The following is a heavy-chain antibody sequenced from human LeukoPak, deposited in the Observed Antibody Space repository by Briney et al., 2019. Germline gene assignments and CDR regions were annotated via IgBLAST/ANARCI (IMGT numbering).Heavy chain of an antibody. CDR3: AREGVAVAGKGFDYYYGMDV. CDR2: IYYSGST. J-gene: IGHJ6*02. Sequence: PSETLSLTCTVSGGSISCCVYYWSWIRQHPGEGLEWIGYIYYSGSTYYNPSLKSRVTISVDTSKNQFSLKLSSVTAADTAVYYCAREGVAVAGKGFDYYYGMDVWGQGTTVTVSS. D-gene: IGHD6-19*01. V-gene: IGHV4-31*03. CDR1: GGSISCCVYY.